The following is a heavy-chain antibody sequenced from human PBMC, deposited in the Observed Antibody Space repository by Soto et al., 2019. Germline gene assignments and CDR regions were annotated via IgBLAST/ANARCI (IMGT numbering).Heavy chain of an antibody. CDR3: ARSLWFGELH. D-gene: IGHD3-10*01. CDR1: GFSLSTTGVG. CDR2: IYWDNDK. Sequence: QITLKESGPTLVKPTQTLTLTCSFSGFSLSTTGVGVGWIRQSPGKALEWLAIIYWDNDKRYSPSLKSRVTITKDTSKSQVVLTVTNMGPVDTGTYYCARSLWFGELHWGQGALVTVSS. V-gene: IGHV2-5*02. J-gene: IGHJ4*02.